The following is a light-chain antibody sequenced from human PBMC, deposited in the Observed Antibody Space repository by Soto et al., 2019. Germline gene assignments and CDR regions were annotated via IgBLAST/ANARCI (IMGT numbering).Light chain of an antibody. CDR3: QQADTFPIT. CDR1: QSISRY. V-gene: IGKV1-39*01. CDR2: AAS. J-gene: IGKJ5*01. Sequence: DIQMTQSPSSLSASLGDRVTITCRASQSISRYLNWYQQKPGKAPKLLIYAASSLQSGVPSRFSGSGSGTDFTLTISSLQPEDFEVYCCQQADTFPITFGQGTRLEIK.